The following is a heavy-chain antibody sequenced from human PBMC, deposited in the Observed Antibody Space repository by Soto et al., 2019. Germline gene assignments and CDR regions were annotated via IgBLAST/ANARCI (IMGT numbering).Heavy chain of an antibody. CDR1: GGTFNNYA. CDR3: ARGYGYYDTSGYYYPFDV. D-gene: IGHD3-22*01. J-gene: IGHJ4*02. Sequence: QVRLVQSGAEMKKPGSSVKVSCKASGGTFNNYAINWVRQAPGQGLQWMGGIIPKFGSPNYTQKFQGRVTITADAPTTTAYMALSSLKSEDTAVYYRARGYGYYDTSGYYYPFDVWGQGSLVIVSP. CDR2: IIPKFGSP. V-gene: IGHV1-69*01.